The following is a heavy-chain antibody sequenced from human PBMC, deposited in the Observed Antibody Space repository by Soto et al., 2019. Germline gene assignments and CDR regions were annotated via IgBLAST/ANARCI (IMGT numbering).Heavy chain of an antibody. V-gene: IGHV1-2*04. CDR2: INPNSGGT. CDR3: ARDRPGAASSSWRPYYYYGMDV. J-gene: IGHJ6*02. CDR1: GYTYTGYY. D-gene: IGHD6-13*01. Sequence: GASVKVSCKASGYTYTGYYMHWVRQAPGQGLEWMGWINPNSGGTNYAQKFQGWVTMTRDTSISTAYMELSRLRSDDTAVYYCARDRPGAASSSWRPYYYYGMDVWGHGTTVTVSS.